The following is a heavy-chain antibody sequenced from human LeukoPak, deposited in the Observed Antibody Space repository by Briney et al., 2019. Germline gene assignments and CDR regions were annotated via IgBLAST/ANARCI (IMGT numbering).Heavy chain of an antibody. D-gene: IGHD1/OR15-1a*01. Sequence: PGGSLRLSCAASGFTFSSYAMHWVRQAPGKGLEWGAVISYDGSNKYYADSVKGRFTISRDSSKNTLYLQMNSLRAEDTAVYYCARDGRRFRTTYYFDYWGQGTLVTVSS. V-gene: IGHV3-30*04. CDR3: ARDGRRFRTTYYFDY. J-gene: IGHJ4*02. CDR2: ISYDGSNK. CDR1: GFTFSSYA.